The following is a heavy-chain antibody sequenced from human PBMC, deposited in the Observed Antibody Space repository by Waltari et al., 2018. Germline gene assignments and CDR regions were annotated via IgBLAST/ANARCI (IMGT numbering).Heavy chain of an antibody. J-gene: IGHJ4*02. D-gene: IGHD1-1*01. CDR1: GFTFSSYW. V-gene: IGHV3-7*01. CDR2: IKQDGSEK. Sequence: EVQLVESGGGLVQPGGSLRPSCAASGFTFSSYWMDWIRRAPGKGLEWVANIKQDGSEKYYVDSVKGRFTISRDNAKNSLYLQMNSLRAEDTAVYYCARDGDGGWYIPPQFDYWGQGTLVTVSS. CDR3: ARDGDGGWYIPPQFDY.